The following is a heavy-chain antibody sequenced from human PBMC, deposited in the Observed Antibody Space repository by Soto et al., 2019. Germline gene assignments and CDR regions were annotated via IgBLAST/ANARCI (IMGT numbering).Heavy chain of an antibody. CDR1: GGSISGYY. V-gene: IGHV4-59*01. J-gene: IGHJ6*02. Sequence: PSETLSLTCTVSGGSISGYYWSWIRQPPGKGLEWIGYMYNTGSTVYNPSFKSQVNISVDKSKNQLSLKMKSMTAADTAVYYCARDLWGYCGTDCYPLDVWGQGTTVT. D-gene: IGHD2-21*02. CDR2: MYNTGST. CDR3: ARDLWGYCGTDCYPLDV.